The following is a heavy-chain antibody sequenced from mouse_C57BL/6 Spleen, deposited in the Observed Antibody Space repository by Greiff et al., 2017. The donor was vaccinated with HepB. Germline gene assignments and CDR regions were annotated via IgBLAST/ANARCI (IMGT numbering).Heavy chain of an antibody. Sequence: VQLQQSGAELVKPGASVKISCKASGYAFSSYWMNWVKQRPGKGLEWIGQIYPGDGDTNYNGKFKGKATLTADKSSSTAYMQLSSLTSEDSAVYFWARSKDGYYVGWFFDVWGTGTTVTVSS. CDR3: ARSKDGYYVGWFFDV. CDR2: IYPGDGDT. D-gene: IGHD2-3*01. V-gene: IGHV1-80*01. J-gene: IGHJ1*03. CDR1: GYAFSSYW.